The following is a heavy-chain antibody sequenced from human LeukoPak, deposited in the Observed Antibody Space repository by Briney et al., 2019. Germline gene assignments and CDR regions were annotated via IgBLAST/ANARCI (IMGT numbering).Heavy chain of an antibody. CDR3: ARVSGERRGLYNWFDP. J-gene: IGHJ5*02. V-gene: IGHV4-34*01. Sequence: SETLSLTCAVYGGSFSGYYWSWIRQPPGKGLEWIGEINHSGSTNYNPSLKSRVTISVDTSKNQFSLKLSSVTAADTAVYYCARVSGERRGLYNWFDPWGQGTLVTISS. CDR2: INHSGST. CDR1: GGSFSGYY. D-gene: IGHD1-1*01.